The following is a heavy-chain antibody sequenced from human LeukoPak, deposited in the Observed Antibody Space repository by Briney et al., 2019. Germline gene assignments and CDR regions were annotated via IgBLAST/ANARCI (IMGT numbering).Heavy chain of an antibody. V-gene: IGHV5-51*01. Sequence: GESLKVSCKGSGYSFTNYWIGWVRQMPGKGLEWMGIIYPGDSDTRYSPSFQGQVTISADKSISTAYLQWSSLKASDTAMYYCARGDLYSSAHLDYWGQGTLVTVSS. CDR3: ARGDLYSSAHLDY. D-gene: IGHD6-25*01. CDR1: GYSFTNYW. J-gene: IGHJ4*02. CDR2: IYPGDSDT.